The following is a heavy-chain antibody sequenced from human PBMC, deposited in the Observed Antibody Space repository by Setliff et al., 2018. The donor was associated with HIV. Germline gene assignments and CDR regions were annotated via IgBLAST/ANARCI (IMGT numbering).Heavy chain of an antibody. V-gene: IGHV4-4*07. Sequence: SETLSLTCTVSNASINSYYWSWIRQPAGRALEWIGRIYFSGRTNHNPSLKSRIKMSIDTSKNQFSLNLSSVTAADTAIYFCARDPYCSGDGCFRYYQHWGRGTLVTVSS. CDR1: NASINSYY. J-gene: IGHJ1*01. CDR2: IYFSGRT. D-gene: IGHD2-15*01. CDR3: ARDPYCSGDGCFRYYQH.